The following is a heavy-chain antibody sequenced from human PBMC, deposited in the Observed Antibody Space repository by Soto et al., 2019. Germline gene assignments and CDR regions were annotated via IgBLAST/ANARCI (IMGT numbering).Heavy chain of an antibody. J-gene: IGHJ4*02. CDR3: PRGKPLADYGDHSPLDY. CDR2: INHSGSP. V-gene: IGHV4-34*01. CDR1: GGAFSGYY. D-gene: IGHD4-17*01. Sequence: SETLYLTCAVYGGAFSGYYWSWIRQPPGKGLEWIGEINHSGSPNYNPYLKNRVTISVDTAKNQFSLKLSSVTAADTAVYYFPRGKPLADYGDHSPLDYWGQGTLVTVSS.